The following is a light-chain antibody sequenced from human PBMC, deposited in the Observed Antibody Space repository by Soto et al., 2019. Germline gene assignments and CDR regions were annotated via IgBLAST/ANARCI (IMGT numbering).Light chain of an antibody. Sequence: QPVLTQSSSASASLGSSVKLTCTLSSGHSNYVIAWHQRRPGKAPRYLMKLEGSGGYNKGSGVPDRFSGSSSGADRYLTISDLLFEDEADYYCETWDSNTRVFGGGTKLTVL. V-gene: IGLV4-60*02. CDR2: LEGSGGY. CDR1: SGHSNYV. CDR3: ETWDSNTRV. J-gene: IGLJ3*02.